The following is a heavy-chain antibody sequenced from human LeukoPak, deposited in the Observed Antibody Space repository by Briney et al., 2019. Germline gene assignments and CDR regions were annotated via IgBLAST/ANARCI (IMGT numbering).Heavy chain of an antibody. CDR1: GYTFTNYY. J-gene: IGHJ6*03. V-gene: IGHV1-46*01. CDR3: ARAGRFLEWLKHYYYMDV. CDR2: INPSGGGT. D-gene: IGHD3-3*01. Sequence: VASVKVSCKASGYTFTNYYMHWVRQAPGQGLEWMGIINPSGGGTSYAQKFQGRLTMTRDTSTTTVYMELSSLRSEDTAVYYCARAGRFLEWLKHYYYMDVWGKGTTVTVSS.